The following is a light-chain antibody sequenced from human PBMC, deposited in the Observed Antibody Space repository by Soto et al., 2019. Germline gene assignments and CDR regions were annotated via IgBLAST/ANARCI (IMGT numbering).Light chain of an antibody. CDR2: GTS. V-gene: IGKV3-20*01. J-gene: IGKJ5*01. Sequence: ETYLTQAPTNLSLSLWARDTLSCRASQSVSSTYLGWYPQQPAQPPRLLMSGTSNRATGTPDRFSGSESGTDFTLTISRRDPAYTAVTVCQQYGRAPSTVGQGTRLEIK. CDR1: QSVSSTY. CDR3: QQYGRAPST.